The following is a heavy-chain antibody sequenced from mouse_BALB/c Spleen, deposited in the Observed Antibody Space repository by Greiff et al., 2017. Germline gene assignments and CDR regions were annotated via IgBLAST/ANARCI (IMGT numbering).Heavy chain of an antibody. V-gene: IGHV5-17*02. J-gene: IGHJ2*01. D-gene: IGHD2-4*01. CDR1: GFTFSSFG. Sequence: EVQVVESGGGLVQPGGSRKLSCAASGFTFSSFGMHWVRQAPEKGLEWVAYISSGSSTIYYADTVKGRFTISRDNPKNTLFLQMTSLRSEDTAMYYCARSGDYGRYYFDYWGQGTTLPVSS. CDR3: ARSGDYGRYYFDY. CDR2: ISSGSSTI.